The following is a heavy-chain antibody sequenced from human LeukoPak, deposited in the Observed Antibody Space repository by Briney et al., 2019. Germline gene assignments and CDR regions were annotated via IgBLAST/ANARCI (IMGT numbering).Heavy chain of an antibody. CDR1: GGSISSYF. CDR3: AREDSASGRGLGS. D-gene: IGHD3-10*01. CDR2: ISTTETT. J-gene: IGHJ5*02. V-gene: IGHV4-4*07. Sequence: SETLSLTCTVSGGSISSYFWTWIRQPAGKGLEWIGRISTTETTHYSPSLKNRVNMSVDTSKNQFSLKMTSVTAADTAIHYCAREDSASGRGLGSWGQGTLVTVSS.